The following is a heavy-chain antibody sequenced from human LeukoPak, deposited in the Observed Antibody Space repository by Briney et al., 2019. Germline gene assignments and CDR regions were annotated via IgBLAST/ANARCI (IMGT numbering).Heavy chain of an antibody. Sequence: GGSLRLSCAASGFTFSSFWMSWVRQAPGRGLEWVANIKQDGSEKYYVDSVKGRFTISRDNAKNSLYLQMNSLRAEDTAVYYCARDDCSGGSCYSDYWGQGTLVTVSS. CDR3: ARDDCSGGSCYSDY. V-gene: IGHV3-7*03. CDR2: IKQDGSEK. CDR1: GFTFSSFW. D-gene: IGHD2-15*01. J-gene: IGHJ4*02.